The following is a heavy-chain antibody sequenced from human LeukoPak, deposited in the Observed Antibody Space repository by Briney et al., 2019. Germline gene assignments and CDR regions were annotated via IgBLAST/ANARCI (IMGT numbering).Heavy chain of an antibody. D-gene: IGHD6-19*01. J-gene: IGHJ4*02. Sequence: GGSLRLSCEASGFTFSTSNMNWVRQAPGKGLEWVSAISGSGGSTYYADSVKGRFTISRDNSKNTLYLQMNSLRAEDTAVYYCAKSHSSGWYYFDYWGQGTLVTVSS. CDR3: AKSHSSGWYYFDY. CDR2: ISGSGGST. CDR1: GFTFSTSN. V-gene: IGHV3-23*01.